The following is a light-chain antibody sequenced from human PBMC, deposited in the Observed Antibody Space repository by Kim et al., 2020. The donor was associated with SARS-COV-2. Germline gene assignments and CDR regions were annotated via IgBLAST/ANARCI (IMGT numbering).Light chain of an antibody. J-gene: IGKJ1*01. CDR2: QAS. CDR3: QQYRNYPWT. V-gene: IGKV1-5*03. Sequence: DIQMTQSPSTLSASVGDTVTITCRASRNVDTYLAWYQQKPGKAPKLLIYQASTLKSGVPSRFSGSGSETEFTLTTGSLQPDDFATYYCQQYRNYPWTFGQGTKVDIK. CDR1: RNVDTY.